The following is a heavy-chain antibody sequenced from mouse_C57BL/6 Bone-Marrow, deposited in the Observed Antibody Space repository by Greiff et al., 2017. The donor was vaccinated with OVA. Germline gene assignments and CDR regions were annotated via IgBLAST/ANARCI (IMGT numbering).Heavy chain of an antibody. CDR3: ARDSLLLPYFDY. CDR2: ISYDGSN. D-gene: IGHD1-1*01. J-gene: IGHJ2*01. CDR1: GYSITSGYY. V-gene: IGHV3-6*01. Sequence: DVKLQESGPGLVKPSQSLSLTCSVTGYSITSGYYWNWIRQFPGNKLEWMGYISYDGSNNYNPSLKNRISITRDTSKNQFFLKLNSVTTEDTATYYCARDSLLLPYFDYWGQGTTLTVSS.